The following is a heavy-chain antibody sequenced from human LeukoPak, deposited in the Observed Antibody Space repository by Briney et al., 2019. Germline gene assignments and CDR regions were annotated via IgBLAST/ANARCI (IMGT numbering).Heavy chain of an antibody. Sequence: GGSLRLSCAASGFPFSSYWMHWVRHAPGKGLVWVSRLNSDGTNTYHADSVKGRVTISRDNAKKTVYLEMNSLRAEDTAVYYCARGGLRNWYFDPWGRGTLVTVSS. CDR3: ARGGLRNWYFDP. D-gene: IGHD5-12*01. CDR2: LNSDGTNT. J-gene: IGHJ2*01. CDR1: GFPFSSYW. V-gene: IGHV3-74*01.